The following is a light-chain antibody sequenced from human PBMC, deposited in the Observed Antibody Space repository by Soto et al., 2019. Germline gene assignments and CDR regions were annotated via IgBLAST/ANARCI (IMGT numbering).Light chain of an antibody. CDR2: GAS. V-gene: IGKV3-20*01. CDR3: QQYGSSPPYT. J-gene: IGKJ2*01. CDR1: QSVSSSY. Sequence: ESVLTQSPGTLSLSPGERATLSCRASQSVSSSYLAWYQQKPGQAPRLLIYGASSRATGIPDRFSGSGSGTDFNLTISRLEPEDFAVYYCQQYGSSPPYTFGQGTKLEIK.